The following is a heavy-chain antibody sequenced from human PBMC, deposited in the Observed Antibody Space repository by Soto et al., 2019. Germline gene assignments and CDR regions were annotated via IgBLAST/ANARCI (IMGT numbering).Heavy chain of an antibody. Sequence: PGESLKISCQGSGYNFATYWIGWVHQMPGKGLEWMGIIYPGDSQTRYSPSFQGQVTMSVDKSISTAYLQWSSLKASDTAMYYCARQGSSGWYGNYWGQGTLVTVSS. J-gene: IGHJ4*02. CDR3: ARQGSSGWYGNY. V-gene: IGHV5-51*07. CDR2: IYPGDSQT. CDR1: GYNFATYW. D-gene: IGHD6-19*01.